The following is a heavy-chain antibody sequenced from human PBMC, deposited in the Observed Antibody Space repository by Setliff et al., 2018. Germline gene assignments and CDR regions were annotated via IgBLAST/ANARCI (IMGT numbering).Heavy chain of an antibody. CDR3: AGGRNVAARLLDS. CDR2: INHRGST. Sequence: SETLSLTCAAYGGTFSDYYWTWIRQPPGKGLEWVGEINHRGSTNYNPSLKSRVTISVDTSKDQFSLKLISMTAADTAVYYCAGGRNVAARLLDSWGQGTLVTVSS. CDR1: GGTFSDYY. V-gene: IGHV4-34*01. J-gene: IGHJ4*02. D-gene: IGHD6-6*01.